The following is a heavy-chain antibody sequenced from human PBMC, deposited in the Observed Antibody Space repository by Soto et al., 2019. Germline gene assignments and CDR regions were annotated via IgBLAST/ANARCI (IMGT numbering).Heavy chain of an antibody. CDR1: VFIFSDYY. J-gene: IGHJ6*02. V-gene: IGHV3-11*01. Sequence: SLRLSCSASVFIFSDYYMSWIRQAPGKGLEWVSYISSSGHTIYYADSVKGRFTISRDNTKNSLYLEMNILRAEDTAVYYCTRTLWFGELLYDGMDVWGQGTTVTVSS. D-gene: IGHD3-10*01. CDR2: ISSSGHTI. CDR3: TRTLWFGELLYDGMDV.